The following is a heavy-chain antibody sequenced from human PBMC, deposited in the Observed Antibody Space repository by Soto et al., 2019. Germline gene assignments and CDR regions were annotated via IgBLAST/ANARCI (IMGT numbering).Heavy chain of an antibody. J-gene: IGHJ4*02. V-gene: IGHV3-23*01. D-gene: IGHD2-15*01. CDR3: AKDWERSVVVAATPSYYFDY. CDR2: ISGSGGST. CDR1: GFTFSSYA. Sequence: EVQLLESGGGLVQPGGSLRLSCAASGFTFSSYAMSWVRQAPGKGLEWVSAISGSGGSTYYADSVKGRFTISRDNSKNTLYLQMNSLRAEDTAVYYCAKDWERSVVVAATPSYYFDYWGQGTLGTVSS.